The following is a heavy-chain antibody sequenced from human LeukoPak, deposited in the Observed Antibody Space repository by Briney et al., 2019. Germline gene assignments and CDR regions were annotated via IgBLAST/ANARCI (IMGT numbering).Heavy chain of an antibody. J-gene: IGHJ4*02. Sequence: GRSLRLSCVASGFTFSSYGMHWVRQAPGKGLEWVAVISYDGSNKYYADSVKGRFTISRDNSKNTLYLQMNSLRAEDTAVYYCAKDVWSSGWYDPFDYWGQGTLVTVSS. V-gene: IGHV3-30*18. CDR1: GFTFSSYG. CDR2: ISYDGSNK. CDR3: AKDVWSSGWYDPFDY. D-gene: IGHD6-19*01.